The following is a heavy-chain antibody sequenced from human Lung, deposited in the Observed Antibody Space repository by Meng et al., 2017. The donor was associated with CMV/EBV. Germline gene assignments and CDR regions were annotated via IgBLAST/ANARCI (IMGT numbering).Heavy chain of an antibody. D-gene: IGHD3-10*01. CDR1: PFTFHNYA. CDR2: FSLDTDRI. V-gene: IGHV3-9*01. J-gene: IGHJ6*02. Sequence: GGSXRLXCTVSPFTFHNYAMHWVRQAPGKGLEWVSGFSLDTDRIDYADSVKGRFTVSIDSAKGSLYLQMNSLRVEDTALYYCTKDLRPGGADVWGQGTTVTVSS. CDR3: TKDLRPGGADV.